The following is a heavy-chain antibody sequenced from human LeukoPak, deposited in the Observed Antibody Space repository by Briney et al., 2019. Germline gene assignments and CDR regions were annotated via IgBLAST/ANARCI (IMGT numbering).Heavy chain of an antibody. J-gene: IGHJ3*02. CDR3: AGDRERYCSSTSCYGDAFDI. CDR2: ISSSSSYI. V-gene: IGHV3-21*01. Sequence: PGGSLRLSCAASGFTFSSYSMNWVRQAPGKGLGWVSSISSSSSYIYYADSVKGRFTISRDNAKNSLYLQMNSLRAEDTAVYYCAGDRERYCSSTSCYGDAFDIWGQGTMVTVSS. D-gene: IGHD2-2*01. CDR1: GFTFSSYS.